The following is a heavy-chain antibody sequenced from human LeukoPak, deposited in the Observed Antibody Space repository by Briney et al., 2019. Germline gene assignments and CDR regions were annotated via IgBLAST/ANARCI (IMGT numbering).Heavy chain of an antibody. J-gene: IGHJ5*02. CDR1: GYTFTSYY. Sequence: ASVKVSCKASGYTFTSYYMHWVRQTPGQGLEWLGKINPSAGSTSYSQKFQGRVAMTRDTSTSTVYMELSSLRSEDTAVYYCARDLGTSISFRGWFDPWGQGTLVTVSS. V-gene: IGHV1-46*01. D-gene: IGHD2-2*01. CDR3: ARDLGTSISFRGWFDP. CDR2: INPSAGST.